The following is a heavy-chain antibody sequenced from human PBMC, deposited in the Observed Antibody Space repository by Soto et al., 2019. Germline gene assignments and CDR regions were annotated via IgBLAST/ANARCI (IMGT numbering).Heavy chain of an antibody. CDR3: ASRDPGTSVDY. Sequence: KPSETLSLTCAVSGGSFTSNNWWTWVRQPPGQGLEWIGEIYRTGSTNYNPSLKSRVTISLDKSKNQFSLKVTSLTAADTAVYYCASRDPGTSVDYWGQGTLVTVSS. V-gene: IGHV4-4*02. CDR2: IYRTGST. J-gene: IGHJ4*02. CDR1: GGSFTSNNW. D-gene: IGHD1-7*01.